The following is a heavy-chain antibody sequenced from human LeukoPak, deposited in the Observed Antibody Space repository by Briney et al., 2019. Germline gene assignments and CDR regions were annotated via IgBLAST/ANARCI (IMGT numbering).Heavy chain of an antibody. D-gene: IGHD2-2*01. V-gene: IGHV3-23*01. CDR2: ISGSGGST. Sequence: GGSLRLSCAASGFTFSTYGMHWVRQAPGKGLEWVSAISGSGGSTYYADSVKGRFTISRDNSKMTLYLQMDSLRAEDTAVYYCTKDLILPSYQPFDYWGPGTLVTVSS. CDR1: GFTFSTYG. J-gene: IGHJ4*02. CDR3: TKDLILPSYQPFDY.